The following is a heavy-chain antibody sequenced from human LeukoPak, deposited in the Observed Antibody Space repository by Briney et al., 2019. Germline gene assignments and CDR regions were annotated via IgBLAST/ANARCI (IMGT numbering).Heavy chain of an antibody. J-gene: IGHJ4*02. CDR1: GGSISSYY. V-gene: IGHV4-59*01. CDR2: IYYSGST. CDR3: ARDHTAMGFDY. D-gene: IGHD5-18*01. Sequence: PETLSLTCTVSGGSISSYYWSWIRQPPGKGLEWIGYIYYSGSTNYNPSLKSRVTISVDTSKNQFSLKLSSVTAADTAVYYCARDHTAMGFDYWGQGTLVTVSS.